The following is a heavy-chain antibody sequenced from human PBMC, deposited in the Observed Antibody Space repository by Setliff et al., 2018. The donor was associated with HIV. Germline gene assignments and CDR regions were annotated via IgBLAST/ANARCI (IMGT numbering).Heavy chain of an antibody. J-gene: IGHJ4*02. CDR3: ARKNRGAPAPFDY. CDR1: GGSISSSSYY. D-gene: IGHD6-25*01. CDR2: FHYSGTT. Sequence: NPSETLSLTCNVSGGSISSSSYYWGWIRQPPGKGLEWIGSFHYSGTTYYNPSFKSRATLSVDTSNNQFSLNLSSVTAADTAVYYCARKNRGAPAPFDYWGQGTLVTVSS. V-gene: IGHV4-39*01.